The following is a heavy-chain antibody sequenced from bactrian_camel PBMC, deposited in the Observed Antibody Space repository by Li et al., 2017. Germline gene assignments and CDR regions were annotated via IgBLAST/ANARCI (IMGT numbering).Heavy chain of an antibody. CDR3: AAVALDCAGNYCCYERPLSLNEYKS. CDR1: GYTDTPLC. CDR2: IDSEGSPP. D-gene: IGHD2*01. V-gene: IGHV3S42*01. J-gene: IGHJ4*01. Sequence: VQLVESGGGSVQAGGSLRLSCVASGYTDTPLCMGWFRQAPGKEREGVAAIDSEGSPPSYADSVKGRFTISQDNAKNVKNTLYLQMNSLTPEDTAMYYCAAVALDCAGNYCCYERPLSLNEYKSWGQGTQVTVS.